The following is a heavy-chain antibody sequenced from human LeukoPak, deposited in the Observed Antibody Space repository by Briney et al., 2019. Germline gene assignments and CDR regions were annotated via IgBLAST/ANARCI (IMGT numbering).Heavy chain of an antibody. CDR2: AGSSSR. J-gene: IGHJ6*03. Sequence: GGSLRLFCLASGFSFINYAMSWVRQAPGKGLEWVSNAGSSSRLYGDSVKGRFSVSRDNSKNTLYLQMNSLRADDTAVYYCAKQRGALRENYHMDVWGKGTSVTVSS. CDR3: AKQRGALRENYHMDV. CDR1: GFSFINYA. V-gene: IGHV3-23*01.